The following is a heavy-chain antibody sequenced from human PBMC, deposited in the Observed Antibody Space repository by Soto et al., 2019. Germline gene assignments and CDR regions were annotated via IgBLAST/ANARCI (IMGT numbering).Heavy chain of an antibody. V-gene: IGHV1-3*01. D-gene: IGHD2-15*01. CDR1: GYTFTSYA. J-gene: IGHJ4*02. Sequence: ASVKVSCKASGYTFTSYAIHWVRQAPGPRLEWMGWINAGNGNTQYSQKFQGRVTITRDTSASTAYMELSSLRSEDTAVYYCARGESVVGDYWGQGTLVTVSS. CDR3: ARGESVVGDY. CDR2: INAGNGNT.